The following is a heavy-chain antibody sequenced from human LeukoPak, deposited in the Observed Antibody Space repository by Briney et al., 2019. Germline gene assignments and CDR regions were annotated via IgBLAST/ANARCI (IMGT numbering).Heavy chain of an antibody. CDR2: IYHSGST. CDR1: GYSISSGYY. J-gene: IGHJ4*02. CDR3: AREAYCSGGSCYSGYFDS. V-gene: IGHV4-38-2*02. D-gene: IGHD2-15*01. Sequence: PSETLSLTCTVSGYSISSGYYWGSIRQPPGKGLEWIGSIYHSGSTYYNPSLKSRVTISVDTSKNQFSLKLTSVTAADAAVYYCAREAYCSGGSCYSGYFDSWGQGTLVTVSS.